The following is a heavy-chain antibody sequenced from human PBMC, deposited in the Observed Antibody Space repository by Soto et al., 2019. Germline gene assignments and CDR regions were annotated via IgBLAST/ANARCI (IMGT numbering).Heavy chain of an antibody. CDR2: THHSGTA. D-gene: IGHD3-16*02. CDR1: GGSIRDNRYF. J-gene: IGHJ4*02. Sequence: QVQLQESGPGLVKPSQTLSLTCSVSGGSIRDNRYFWSWIRQRPGKGLEWIGYTHHSGTAYYHPSLKSRLTISVDTSKNQFSLKMSSVTAADTAGYYCARDGRLGELSFSYFDSWGQGTLVTVSS. CDR3: ARDGRLGELSFSYFDS. V-gene: IGHV4-31*03.